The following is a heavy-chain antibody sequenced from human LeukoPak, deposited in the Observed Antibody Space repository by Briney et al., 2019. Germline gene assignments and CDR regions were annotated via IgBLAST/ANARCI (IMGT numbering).Heavy chain of an antibody. V-gene: IGHV1-2*02. Sequence: ASVKVSCKASVYTFTGYYIDWVRQAPGQGLEWMGWINSDSGGTNYAQKFQGRVTMTRDTSTSTAYMELSSLRSDGTAFYYCARDTITVTTPYFDYWGQGTLVTVPS. CDR3: ARDTITVTTPYFDY. J-gene: IGHJ4*02. CDR1: VYTFTGYY. D-gene: IGHD4-17*01. CDR2: INSDSGGT.